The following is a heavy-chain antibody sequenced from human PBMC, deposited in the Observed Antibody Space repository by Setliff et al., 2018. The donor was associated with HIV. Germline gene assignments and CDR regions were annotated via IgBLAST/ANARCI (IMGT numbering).Heavy chain of an antibody. Sequence: SETLSLTCTVSGYSIGSSYNWGWIRQSPGKGLEWIANIYHTGRALYNPSLQSRVTISVDTSKNQFSLNLTSVTAADTAVYFCATADYIYGRNIFDYWGQGTLVTVSS. J-gene: IGHJ4*02. CDR2: IYHTGRA. D-gene: IGHD5-18*01. V-gene: IGHV4-38-2*02. CDR3: ATADYIYGRNIFDY. CDR1: GYSIGSSYN.